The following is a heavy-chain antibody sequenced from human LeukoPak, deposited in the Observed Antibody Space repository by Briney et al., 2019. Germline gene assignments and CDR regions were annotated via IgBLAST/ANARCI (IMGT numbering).Heavy chain of an antibody. J-gene: IGHJ4*02. CDR1: GGSISNNSW. Sequence: SGTLSLTCAVSGGSISNNSWWSWVRQPPGKGLQWIGEIYHSGSTNYNPSFRSRVTMSVDKSKNQFPLNLGSVTAADTAIYYCARDPGIQLWSYTIPYYFDYWGQGTLVTVSS. V-gene: IGHV4-4*02. D-gene: IGHD5-18*01. CDR3: ARDPGIQLWSYTIPYYFDY. CDR2: IYHSGST.